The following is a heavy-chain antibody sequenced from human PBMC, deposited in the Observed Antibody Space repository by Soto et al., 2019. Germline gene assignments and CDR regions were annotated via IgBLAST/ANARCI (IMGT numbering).Heavy chain of an antibody. CDR1: GGTFSSYA. V-gene: IGHV1-69*01. CDR2: IIPIFGTA. CDR3: ASTVTYHAFDI. D-gene: IGHD4-17*01. Sequence: QVQLVQSGAEVKQPGSSVKVSCKASGGTFSSYAISWVRQAPGQGLEWVGGIIPIFGTANYAQKFQGRVTIPADEYTSTAYMELSSLRSEDTAVYYCASTVTYHAFDIWGQGTMVTVSS. J-gene: IGHJ3*02.